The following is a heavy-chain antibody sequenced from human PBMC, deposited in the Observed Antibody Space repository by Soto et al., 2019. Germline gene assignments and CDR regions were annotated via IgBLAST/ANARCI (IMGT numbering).Heavy chain of an antibody. Sequence: WSLRLSCTASVFTCGDYAMSWCRQAPGKGLEWVGFIRSKAYGGTTEYAASVKGRFTISRDDSKSIAYLQMNSLKTEDTAVYYCTREPKGYIGVSLFNFDIWGQGTMVTVSS. V-gene: IGHV3-49*03. J-gene: IGHJ3*02. CDR2: IRSKAYGGTT. CDR1: VFTCGDYA. D-gene: IGHD6-13*01. CDR3: TREPKGYIGVSLFNFDI.